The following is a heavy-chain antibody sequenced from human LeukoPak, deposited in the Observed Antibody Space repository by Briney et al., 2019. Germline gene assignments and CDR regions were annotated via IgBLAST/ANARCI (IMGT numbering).Heavy chain of an antibody. CDR3: ARVGGSYYHLDY. CDR2: ISSSSSYI. J-gene: IGHJ4*02. CDR1: GFTFSSYS. Sequence: GGSLRLSCAASGFTFSSYSMNWVRQAPGKGLEWVSSISSSSSYIYYADSVKGRFSISRDNAKNSLYLQMNSLRAEDTAVYYCARVGGSYYHLDYWGQGTLVTVSS. D-gene: IGHD1-26*01. V-gene: IGHV3-21*01.